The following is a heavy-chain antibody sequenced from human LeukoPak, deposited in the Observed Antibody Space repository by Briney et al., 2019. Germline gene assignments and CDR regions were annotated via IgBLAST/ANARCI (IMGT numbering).Heavy chain of an antibody. Sequence: PGESLKISCEGSAYSSTNYWIGWVGQMPGKGLEWMGFIYPGNSDTRYSPSFQSQVTIAAAKSISTAYLQWSSLKASDTALYYCARYRSSSEGDYWGQGTLVTVSS. CDR2: IYPGNSDT. CDR1: AYSSTNYW. CDR3: ARYRSSSEGDY. V-gene: IGHV5-51*01. J-gene: IGHJ4*02. D-gene: IGHD6-6*01.